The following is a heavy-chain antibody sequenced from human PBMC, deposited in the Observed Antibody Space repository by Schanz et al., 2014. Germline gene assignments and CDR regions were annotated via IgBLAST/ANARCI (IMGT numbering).Heavy chain of an antibody. V-gene: IGHV4-59*01. CDR1: GGSISNYY. CDR3: ARAEINSGYARYYYGMDV. Sequence: QVQLQESGPGLVKPSETLSLTCTVSGGSISNYYWSWIRQPQGKGLEWIGYIYYSGSTNYNPSLKSRVTISVDTSKNQFSLKLSSVTAADTAVYYCARAEINSGYARYYYGMDVWGQGTTVTVSS. J-gene: IGHJ6*02. D-gene: IGHD5-12*01. CDR2: IYYSGST.